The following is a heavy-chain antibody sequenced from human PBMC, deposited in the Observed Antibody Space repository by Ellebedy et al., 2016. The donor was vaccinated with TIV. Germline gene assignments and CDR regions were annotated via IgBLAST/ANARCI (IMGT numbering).Heavy chain of an antibody. CDR1: GFTFVSHA. V-gene: IGHV3-23*01. CDR2: INGRGGTT. Sequence: GESLKISCAASGFTFVSHAMTWVRQAPGTGLEWVSAINGRGGTTYYADSVKGRFTISRDNSKNQLFLQMSSLRAEDTAVYYCAKEGQYHITPNCWGQGTLVTVSS. D-gene: IGHD4-23*01. J-gene: IGHJ4*02. CDR3: AKEGQYHITPNC.